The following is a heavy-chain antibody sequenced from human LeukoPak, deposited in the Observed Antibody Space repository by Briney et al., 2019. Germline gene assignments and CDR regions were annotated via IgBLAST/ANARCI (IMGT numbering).Heavy chain of an antibody. V-gene: IGHV1-18*01. CDR1: GYTFTSYG. J-gene: IGHJ5*02. CDR3: AQQGVSSIAARRGWFDP. D-gene: IGHD6-6*01. CDR2: ISAYNGNT. Sequence: GASVKVSCKASGYTFTSYGISWVRQAPGQGLEWMGWISAYNGNTNYAQKFQGRVTITADKSTSTAYMELSSLRSEDTAVYYCAQQGVSSIAARRGWFDPWGQGTLVTVSS.